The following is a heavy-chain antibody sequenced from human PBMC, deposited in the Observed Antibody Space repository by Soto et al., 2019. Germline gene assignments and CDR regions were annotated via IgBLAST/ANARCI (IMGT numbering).Heavy chain of an antibody. Sequence: ASVKVSCKASGYTFTSYYMHWVRQAPGQGLEWMGIINPSGGGTSYAQKFQGRVTMTRDTSTSTVYMELSSLRSEDAAVYYCASQVDTAMDYYGMDVWGQGTTVTVSS. CDR2: INPSGGGT. J-gene: IGHJ6*02. V-gene: IGHV1-46*03. CDR1: GYTFTSYY. D-gene: IGHD5-18*01. CDR3: ASQVDTAMDYYGMDV.